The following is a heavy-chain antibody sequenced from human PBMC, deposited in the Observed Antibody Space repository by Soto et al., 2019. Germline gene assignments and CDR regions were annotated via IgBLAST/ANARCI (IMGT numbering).Heavy chain of an antibody. D-gene: IGHD1-1*01. CDR2: IYSGGST. CDR3: ARDRQSANDVYYYYYVMAV. V-gene: IGHV3-53*01. J-gene: IGHJ6*04. CDR1: GSTVSSNY. Sequence: PGGSLRLSCAASGSTVSSNYMSCVRQAPGKGLEWVSVIYSGGSTYCADSVKGRFTISRDNSKNTLYLQMNSLRAEDTAVYYCARDRQSANDVYYYYYVMAVWGKGTTVPVPS.